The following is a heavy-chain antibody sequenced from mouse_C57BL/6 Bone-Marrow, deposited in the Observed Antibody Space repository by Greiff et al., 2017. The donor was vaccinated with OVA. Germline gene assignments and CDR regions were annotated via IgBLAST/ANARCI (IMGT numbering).Heavy chain of an antibody. CDR3: ARALDYYGSSYAYWYFDV. J-gene: IGHJ1*03. CDR2: IDPSDSYT. D-gene: IGHD1-1*01. V-gene: IGHV1-69*01. CDR1: GYTFTSYW. Sequence: QVQLQQPGAELVMPGASVKLSCKASGYTFTSYWMHWVKQRPGQGLEWIGEIDPSDSYTNYNQKFKGKSTLTVDKSSSTAYMQLSGLTSEDSAVYYCARALDYYGSSYAYWYFDVWGTGTTVTVSS.